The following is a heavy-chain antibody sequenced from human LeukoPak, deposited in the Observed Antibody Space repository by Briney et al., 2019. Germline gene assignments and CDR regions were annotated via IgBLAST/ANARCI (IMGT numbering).Heavy chain of an antibody. V-gene: IGHV1-46*01. D-gene: IGHD3-22*01. CDR2: INPSGGST. Sequence: ASVNVSCKASGYTFTSYYMHWVRQAPGQGLEWMGIINPSGGSTSYAQKFQGRVTMTRDTSTSTVYMELSSLRSEDTAVYYCARDQGYYDSSGYYYSFDYWGQGTLVTVSS. J-gene: IGHJ4*02. CDR3: ARDQGYYDSSGYYYSFDY. CDR1: GYTFTSYY.